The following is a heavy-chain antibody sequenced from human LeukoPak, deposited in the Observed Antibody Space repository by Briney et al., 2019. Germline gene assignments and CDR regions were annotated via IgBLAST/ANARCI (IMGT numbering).Heavy chain of an antibody. Sequence: GGSLRLSCAASGFTFRNYWMYWVRQAPGKGLVSVSHIDSPGSSASYADSVKGRFTISRDNAKNTLYLQMNSLRVEDTAVYYCASPKNYIDYWGQGTLVTVSS. CDR1: GFTFRNYW. V-gene: IGHV3-74*01. CDR3: ASPKNYIDY. J-gene: IGHJ4*02. D-gene: IGHD1-7*01. CDR2: IDSPGSSA.